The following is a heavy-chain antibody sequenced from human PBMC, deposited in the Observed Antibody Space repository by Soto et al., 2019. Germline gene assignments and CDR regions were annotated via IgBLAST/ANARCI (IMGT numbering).Heavy chain of an antibody. J-gene: IGHJ4*02. CDR2: INPSGGST. V-gene: IGHV1-46*01. CDR3: ARVGTLGGSYSSGYFDY. D-gene: IGHD1-26*01. CDR1: GYTFTSYY. Sequence: QVQLVQSGAEVKKPGASVKVSCKASGYTFTSYYMHWVRQAPGQGLEWMGIINPSGGSTSYAQKFQGRVTMDRDTTTSTVYMELSSMRSENTAVYYCARVGTLGGSYSSGYFDYWGQGTLVTVSS.